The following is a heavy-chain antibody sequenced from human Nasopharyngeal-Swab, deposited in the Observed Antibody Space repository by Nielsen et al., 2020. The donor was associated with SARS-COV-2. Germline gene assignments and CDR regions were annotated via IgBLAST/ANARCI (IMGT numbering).Heavy chain of an antibody. J-gene: IGHJ2*01. D-gene: IGHD1-26*01. CDR3: ARAANSGDWYFDL. CDR1: GASISGYY. Sequence: SQTLSLTCSVSGASISGYYWSWIRQPPGKGLEWIGYVYFSGSTNYHPSLKSRVTISVDTSKNQFSLKLTSVTAADTAVYYCARAANSGDWYFDLWGRGTLVTVSS. V-gene: IGHV4-59*13. CDR2: VYFSGST.